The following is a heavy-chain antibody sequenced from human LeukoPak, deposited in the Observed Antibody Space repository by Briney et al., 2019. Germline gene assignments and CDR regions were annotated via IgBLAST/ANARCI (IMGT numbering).Heavy chain of an antibody. CDR3: ARAFGGHDEWYYFDY. CDR1: GGTFSSYA. D-gene: IGHD5-12*01. CDR2: IIPMFGTT. J-gene: IGHJ4*02. V-gene: IGHV1-69*05. Sequence: SVKVSCKASGGTFSSYAISWVRQAPGQGLEWMGGIIPMFGTTNYAQKFQGRFTITINTSISTAYMELSSLRSEDTAVYYCARAFGGHDEWYYFDYWGQGTLVTVSS.